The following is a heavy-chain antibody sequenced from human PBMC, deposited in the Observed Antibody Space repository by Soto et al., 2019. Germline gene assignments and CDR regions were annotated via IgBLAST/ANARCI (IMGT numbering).Heavy chain of an antibody. Sequence: GSLRLSCAASGFTFSSYWMSWVRQAPGKGLEWVANIKQDGSEKYYVDSVKGRFTISRDNAKNSLYLQMNSLRAEDTAVYYCASSYCSGGSCYRGLAFDIWGQGTMVTVSS. V-gene: IGHV3-7*01. CDR2: IKQDGSEK. CDR1: GFTFSSYW. CDR3: ASSYCSGGSCYRGLAFDI. D-gene: IGHD2-15*01. J-gene: IGHJ3*02.